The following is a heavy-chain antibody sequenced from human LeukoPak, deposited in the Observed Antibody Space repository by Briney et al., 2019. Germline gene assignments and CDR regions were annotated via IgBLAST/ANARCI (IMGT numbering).Heavy chain of an antibody. D-gene: IGHD6-19*01. CDR3: ARDVTWLVRENQNYYYMDV. Sequence: GGSLRLSCEVSEFALERYTMSWVRQAPGKGLEWVSSISGVGASYIFYADSVKGRFTISRDNAKNSLFLVMNSLRGEDTAVYYCARDVTWLVRENQNYYYMDVWGKGTTVTVSS. J-gene: IGHJ6*03. CDR2: ISGVGASYI. V-gene: IGHV3-21*01. CDR1: EFALERYT.